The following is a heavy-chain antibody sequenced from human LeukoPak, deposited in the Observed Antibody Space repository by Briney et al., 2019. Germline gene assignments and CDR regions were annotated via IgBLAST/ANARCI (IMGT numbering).Heavy chain of an antibody. V-gene: IGHV3-23*01. J-gene: IGHJ4*02. CDR1: GSTFSSYS. CDR2: ISGSGGST. Sequence: GGSLRLSCVASGSTFSSYSMNWVRQAPGKGLEWVSAISGSGGSTYYADSVKGRFTISRDNSKNTLYLQMNSLRAEDTAVYYCAKVPSYYYDSSGYRRGVDYWGQGTLVTVSS. D-gene: IGHD3-22*01. CDR3: AKVPSYYYDSSGYRRGVDY.